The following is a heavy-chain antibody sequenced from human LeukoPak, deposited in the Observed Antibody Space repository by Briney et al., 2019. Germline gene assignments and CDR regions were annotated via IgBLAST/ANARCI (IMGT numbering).Heavy chain of an antibody. V-gene: IGHV4-34*01. CDR1: GGSFSGYY. CDR2: NNHSGST. J-gene: IGHJ4*02. Sequence: PSETLSLTCAVYGGSFSGYYWSWIRQPPGKGLEWIGENNHSGSTNYNPSLKSRVTISVDTSKNQFSLKLSSVTAADTAVYYCAREGYGGNSDFDYWGQGTLVTVSS. CDR3: AREGYGGNSDFDY. D-gene: IGHD4-23*01.